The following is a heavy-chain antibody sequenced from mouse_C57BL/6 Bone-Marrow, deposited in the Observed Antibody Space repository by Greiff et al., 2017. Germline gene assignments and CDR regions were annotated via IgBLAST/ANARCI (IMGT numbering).Heavy chain of an antibody. D-gene: IGHD1-1*01. CDR2: ISNGGGST. CDR3: ARHYGRSDWYFDV. J-gene: IGHJ1*03. Sequence: DVQLQESGGGLVQPGGSLKLSCAASGFTFSDYYMYWVRQTPEKRLEWVAYISNGGGSTYYPDTVKGRFTISRDNAKNTLYLQMSRLKSEDTAMYYCARHYGRSDWYFDVWGTGTTVTVSS. V-gene: IGHV5-12*01. CDR1: GFTFSDYY.